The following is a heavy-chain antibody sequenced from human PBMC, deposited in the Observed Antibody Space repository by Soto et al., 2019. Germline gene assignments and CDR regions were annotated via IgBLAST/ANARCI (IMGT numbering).Heavy chain of an antibody. V-gene: IGHV4-4*07. CDR1: GASISGFY. CDR2: IYSTGTT. D-gene: IGHD1-1*01. Sequence: QVPLQESGPGLVKTSETLSLTCTVSGASISGFYWSWIRKSAGKGLEWIGRIYSTGTTDYNPSIKSRVMMAVDTSKQQFSLKLRSVTAADTAVYYCVRDGTKTLRDWFDPWGQGISVTVSS. J-gene: IGHJ5*02. CDR3: VRDGTKTLRDWFDP.